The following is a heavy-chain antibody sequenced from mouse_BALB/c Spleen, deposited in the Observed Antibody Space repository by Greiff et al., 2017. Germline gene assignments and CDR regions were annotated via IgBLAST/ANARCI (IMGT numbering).Heavy chain of an antibody. CDR1: GYTFTSYY. CDR2: INPSNGGT. D-gene: IGHD1-1*01. J-gene: IGHJ1*01. CDR3: TTNDYYGSSPYWYFDV. Sequence: VQLQQPGAELVKPGASVKLSCKASGYTFTSYYMYWVKQRPGQGLEWIGGINPSNGGTNFNEKFKSKATLTVDKSSSTAYMQLSSLTSEDSAVYYCTTNDYYGSSPYWYFDVWGAGTTVTVSS. V-gene: IGHV1S81*02.